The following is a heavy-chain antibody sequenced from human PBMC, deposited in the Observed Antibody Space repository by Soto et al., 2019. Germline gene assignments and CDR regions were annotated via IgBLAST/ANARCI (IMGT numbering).Heavy chain of an antibody. CDR1: GFSLSTSGVG. J-gene: IGHJ5*02. CDR2: IYWDDDK. CDR3: XXXXXXXXXXXARFDP. Sequence: QITLKESGPTLVKPTQTLTLTCTFSGFSLSTSGVGVGWIRQPPGKALEWLALIYWDDDKRYSPSLKSRLTIXKXTXXXXXXXXXXXXXXXXXXXXXXXXXXXXXXXXXARFDPWGQGTLVTVSS. V-gene: IGHV2-5*02.